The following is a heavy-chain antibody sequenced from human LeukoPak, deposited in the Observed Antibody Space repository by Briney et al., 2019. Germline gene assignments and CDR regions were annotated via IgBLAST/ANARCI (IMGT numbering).Heavy chain of an antibody. V-gene: IGHV3-9*01. J-gene: IGHJ6*02. CDR1: GFTFDDYA. Sequence: PGGSLRLSCAASGFTFDDYAMHWVRQAPGKGLEWVSGISWKSDSIGYADSVKGRFTISRDNAKNSLYLQMNSLRAEDTALYYCAKENYDILTGSLSEGMDVWGQGTTVTVSS. D-gene: IGHD3-9*01. CDR3: AKENYDILTGSLSEGMDV. CDR2: ISWKSDSI.